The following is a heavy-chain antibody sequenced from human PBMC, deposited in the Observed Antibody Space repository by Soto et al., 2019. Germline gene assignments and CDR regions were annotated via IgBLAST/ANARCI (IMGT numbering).Heavy chain of an antibody. CDR2: INPNSGGT. Sequence: ASVKVSCKASGYTFTGYYMHWVRQSPGQGLEWMGWINPNSGGTNYAQKFQGWVTMTRDTSISTAYMELSRLRSDDTAVYYCARGSGFWSGPPNWFDPWGQGTLVTVSS. CDR1: GYTFTGYY. V-gene: IGHV1-2*04. CDR3: ARGSGFWSGPPNWFDP. J-gene: IGHJ5*02. D-gene: IGHD3-3*01.